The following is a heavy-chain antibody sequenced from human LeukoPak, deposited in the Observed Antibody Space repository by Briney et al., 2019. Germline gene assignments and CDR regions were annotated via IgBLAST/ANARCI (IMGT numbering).Heavy chain of an antibody. CDR3: ARVGYYDSSGYYAYLQH. Sequence: GGSLRLSCAASGFTFGSDWMHWVRQAPGKGLEWVSRMNGDGSSISYADSVKGRFTISRDNAKNTLYLQMNSLRAEDTAVYYCARVGYYDSSGYYAYLQHWGQGTLVTVSS. D-gene: IGHD3-22*01. CDR1: GFTFGSDW. V-gene: IGHV3-74*01. CDR2: MNGDGSSI. J-gene: IGHJ1*01.